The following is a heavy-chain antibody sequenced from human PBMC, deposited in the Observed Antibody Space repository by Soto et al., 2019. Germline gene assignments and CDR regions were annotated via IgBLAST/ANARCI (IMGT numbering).Heavy chain of an antibody. J-gene: IGHJ5*02. CDR1: DGSMNSDSSY. CDR2: INHSGST. CDR3: ARRSSGWCLNWFDP. V-gene: IGHV4-39*07. Sequence: PSETLSLTCRVSDGSMNSDSSYWGWIRQPPGKGLEWIGVINHSGSTNYNPSLKSRVTISVDTSKNQFSLKLSSVTAADTAVYYCARRSSGWCLNWFDPWGQGTLVTVSS. D-gene: IGHD6-19*01.